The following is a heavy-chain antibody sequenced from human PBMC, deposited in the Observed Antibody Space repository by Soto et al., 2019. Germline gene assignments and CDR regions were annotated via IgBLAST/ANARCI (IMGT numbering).Heavy chain of an antibody. CDR3: ARDNPPYSSSWSYNWFDP. CDR2: IWYDGSNK. V-gene: IGHV3-33*01. Sequence: GSLRLSCAASGFTFSSYGMHWVRQAPGKGLEWVAVIWYDGSNKYYADSVKGRFTISRDNSKNTLYLQMNSLRAEDTAVYYCARDNPPYSSSWSYNWFDPWGQGTLVTVSS. CDR1: GFTFSSYG. J-gene: IGHJ5*02. D-gene: IGHD6-13*01.